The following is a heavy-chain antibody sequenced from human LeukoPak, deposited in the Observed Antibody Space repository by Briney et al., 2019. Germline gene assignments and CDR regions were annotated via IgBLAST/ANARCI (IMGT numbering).Heavy chain of an antibody. CDR2: ISSSSSYI. J-gene: IGHJ3*02. CDR1: GFTFGSYS. Sequence: PGGSLRLSCAASGFTFGSYSMNWVRQAPGKGLEWVSSISSSSSYIYYADSVKGRFTISRDNAKNSLYLQMNSLRAEDTAVYYCARPSEVVPAVPDAFDIWGQGTMVTVSS. V-gene: IGHV3-21*01. D-gene: IGHD2-2*01. CDR3: ARPSEVVPAVPDAFDI.